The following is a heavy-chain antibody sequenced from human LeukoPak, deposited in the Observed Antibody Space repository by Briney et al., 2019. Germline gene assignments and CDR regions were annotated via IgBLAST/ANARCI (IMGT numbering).Heavy chain of an antibody. CDR3: ATFSDYGDYHFAY. J-gene: IGHJ4*02. Sequence: ASVTDSCKVSGYTLTELSMHWVRQAPGKGLEWMGGFDPEDGETIYAQKFQGTVTMTEDTSTDTAYMELSSLRSEDTAVYYCATFSDYGDYHFAYWGQGTLVTVSS. CDR2: FDPEDGET. V-gene: IGHV1-24*01. D-gene: IGHD4-17*01. CDR1: GYTLTELS.